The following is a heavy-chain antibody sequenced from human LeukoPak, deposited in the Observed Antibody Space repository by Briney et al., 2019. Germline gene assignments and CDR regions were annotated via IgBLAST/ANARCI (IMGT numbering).Heavy chain of an antibody. Sequence: GGSLRLSCAASGFTFTSYSMTWVRQAPGKGLEWVSGISGSAGRIDYADAVKGRFTISRDNSKNTLYLQMNSLRAEDTAVYYCAKGLGYDSSAYYGFIDYWGQGTLVTVSS. V-gene: IGHV3-23*01. CDR2: ISGSAGRI. CDR1: GFTFTSYS. CDR3: AKGLGYDSSAYYGFIDY. J-gene: IGHJ4*02. D-gene: IGHD3-22*01.